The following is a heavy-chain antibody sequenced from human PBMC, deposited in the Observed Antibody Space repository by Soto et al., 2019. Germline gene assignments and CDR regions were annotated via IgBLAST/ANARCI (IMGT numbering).Heavy chain of an antibody. D-gene: IGHD2-2*01. CDR2: INPNSGGT. Sequence: ASVKVSCKASGYTFTGYYMHWVRQAPGQGLEWMGWINPNSGGTNYAQKFQGRVTMTRDTSISTAYMELSRLRSDDTALYYCARFGSLSNDCSSTSCYYYYGMDVWGQGTTVTVSS. J-gene: IGHJ6*02. CDR1: GYTFTGYY. V-gene: IGHV1-2*02. CDR3: ARFGSLSNDCSSTSCYYYYGMDV.